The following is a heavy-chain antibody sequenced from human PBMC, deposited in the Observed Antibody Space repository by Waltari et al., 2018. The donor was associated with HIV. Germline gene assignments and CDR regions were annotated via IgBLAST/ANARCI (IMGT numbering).Heavy chain of an antibody. J-gene: IGHJ5*02. CDR1: GYTLTELS. D-gene: IGHD3-22*01. V-gene: IGHV1-24*01. Sequence: QVQLVQSGAEVKKPGASVKVSCKVSGYTLTELSMHWVRQAPGKGLEWMGGFDPEDGETIYAQKFQGRVTMTEDTSTDTAYMELSSLRSEDTAVYYCATGGYYDSSGYRTVNWFDPWGQGTLVTVSS. CDR2: FDPEDGET. CDR3: ATGGYYDSSGYRTVNWFDP.